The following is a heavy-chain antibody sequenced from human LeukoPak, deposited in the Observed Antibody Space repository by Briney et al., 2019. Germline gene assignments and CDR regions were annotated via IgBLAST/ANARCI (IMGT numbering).Heavy chain of an antibody. CDR1: GFTFSSYG. CDR3: AKGAMGWFGEFSFDY. J-gene: IGHJ4*02. CDR2: ISYDGSNK. Sequence: GGSLRLSCAASGFTFSSYGMHWVRQAPGKGLEWVAVISYDGSNKYYADSVKGRFTLSRDNSKNTLYLQMDSLRAEDTAVYYCAKGAMGWFGEFSFDYWGQGTLVTVSS. D-gene: IGHD3-10*01. V-gene: IGHV3-30*18.